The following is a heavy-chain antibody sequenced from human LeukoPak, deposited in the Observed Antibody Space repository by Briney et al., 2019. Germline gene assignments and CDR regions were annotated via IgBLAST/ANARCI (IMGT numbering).Heavy chain of an antibody. CDR3: ARSNYYDSRSRGFDI. Sequence: PGGSLRLSSAASGFTFSTYAMSWVRQAPGKGLEWVSSISASGGSTYYADSVKGRFTISRDNSKNTLFLQMNSLRAEDTAAYYCARSNYYDSRSRGFDIRGQGTMVTVSS. CDR1: GFTFSTYA. J-gene: IGHJ3*02. V-gene: IGHV3-23*01. D-gene: IGHD3-22*01. CDR2: ISASGGST.